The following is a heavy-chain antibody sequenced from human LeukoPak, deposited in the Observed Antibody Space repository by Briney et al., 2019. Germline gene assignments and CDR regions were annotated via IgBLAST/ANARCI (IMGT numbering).Heavy chain of an antibody. J-gene: IGHJ4*02. CDR1: GGSISSYY. D-gene: IGHD5-12*01. Sequence: SETLSLTCTVSGGSISSYYWSWIRQPPGKGLEWIGYIYYSGSTNYNPSLKSRVTISVDTSKNQFSLKLSSVTAADTAVYYCARYSGYAGGSDYWGQGTLVTVSS. V-gene: IGHV4-59*01. CDR2: IYYSGST. CDR3: ARYSGYAGGSDY.